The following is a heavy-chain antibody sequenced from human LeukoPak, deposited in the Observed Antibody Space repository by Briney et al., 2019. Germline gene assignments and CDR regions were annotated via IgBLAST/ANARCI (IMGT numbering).Heavy chain of an antibody. J-gene: IGHJ5*02. CDR2: ISGDGGST. D-gene: IGHD6-19*01. CDR3: GIDADSSGWLYNCFEP. Sequence: PGGSLRLSCAASGFTFDDYAMHWVRQAPGKGLEWVSLISGDGGSTNYADSVEGRFTISRDNTKNSLYLQMNSLRAEDTALCYCGIDADSSGWLYNCFEPWGEGTLVTVSS. CDR1: GFTFDDYA. V-gene: IGHV3-43*02.